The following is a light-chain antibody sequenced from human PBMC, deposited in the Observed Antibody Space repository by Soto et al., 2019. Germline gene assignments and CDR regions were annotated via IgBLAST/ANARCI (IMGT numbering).Light chain of an antibody. V-gene: IGLV1-44*01. CDR2: SNN. Sequence: QSVLTQPPSASGTPGQRVSISCSGSTSNIGSNTVNWYQQLPGTAPKLLIYSNNQRPSGVPDRFSGSKSGTSASLAISGLQSDDEADYYCATWDDSLNQSVVFGGGTKLTVL. J-gene: IGLJ2*01. CDR3: ATWDDSLNQSVV. CDR1: TSNIGSNT.